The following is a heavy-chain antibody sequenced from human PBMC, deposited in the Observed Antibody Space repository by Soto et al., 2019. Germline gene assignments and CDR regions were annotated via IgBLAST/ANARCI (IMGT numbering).Heavy chain of an antibody. CDR1: GYTFTGYY. Sequence: ASVEVSCTASGYTFTGYYMHWVRQAPGQGLEWMGWINPNSGGTNYAQKFQGWVTMTRDTSISTAYMELSRLRSDDTAVYYCARGDYNILTGTHIDAFDIWGQGTMVTVS. J-gene: IGHJ3*02. CDR2: INPNSGGT. V-gene: IGHV1-2*04. CDR3: ARGDYNILTGTHIDAFDI. D-gene: IGHD3-9*01.